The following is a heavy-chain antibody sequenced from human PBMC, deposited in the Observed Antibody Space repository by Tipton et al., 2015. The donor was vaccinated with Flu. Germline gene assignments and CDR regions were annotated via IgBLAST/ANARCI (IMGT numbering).Heavy chain of an antibody. Sequence: SLRLSCAASGFTFSSYWMSWVRQAPGKGLEWVANIKQDGSEKYYVDSVKGRFTISRDNAKNSLYLQMNSLRAEDTAVYYCAREAVAGDDGHIFDYWGQGTLVTVSS. CDR1: GFTFSSYW. V-gene: IGHV3-7*01. D-gene: IGHD6-19*01. CDR3: AREAVAGDDGHIFDY. CDR2: IKQDGSEK. J-gene: IGHJ4*02.